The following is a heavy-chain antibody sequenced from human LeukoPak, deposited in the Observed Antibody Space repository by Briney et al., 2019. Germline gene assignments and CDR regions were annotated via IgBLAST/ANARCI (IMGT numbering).Heavy chain of an antibody. CDR1: GGSISSADYY. Sequence: SETLSLTCTVSGGSISSADYYWSWIRQPPGKGLEWIGYIYHSGTTYYNPSLKSRVTISVDTSKNQFSLKLNSVTAADTAVYYCARSRKCSSTSCYALFDYWGQGTLVTVSS. D-gene: IGHD2-2*01. CDR2: IYHSGTT. CDR3: ARSRKCSSTSCYALFDY. V-gene: IGHV4-30-4*01. J-gene: IGHJ4*02.